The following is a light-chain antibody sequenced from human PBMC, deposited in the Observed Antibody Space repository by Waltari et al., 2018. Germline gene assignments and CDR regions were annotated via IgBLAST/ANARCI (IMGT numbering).Light chain of an antibody. CDR3: CSYTASDTYV. V-gene: IGLV2-14*03. Sequence: SALPQPASVSGSPRQSITIPCTGHRSEFSLFVSVPWYQPRPGKVPPLIIYDGVKRPPGVSNRFAGSMSGCTATLTISGVQAEDEADYYCCSYTASDTYVFGSGTTVTVL. CDR1: RSEFSLFVS. CDR2: DGV. J-gene: IGLJ1*01.